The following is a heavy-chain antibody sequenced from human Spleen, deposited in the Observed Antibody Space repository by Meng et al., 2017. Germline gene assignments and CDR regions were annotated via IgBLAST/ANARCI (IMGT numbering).Heavy chain of an antibody. D-gene: IGHD6-13*01. CDR3: ARDEDISAAGKLFGDY. J-gene: IGHJ4*02. CDR2: IDPKSGDT. V-gene: IGHV1-2*06. Sequence: QVQVVQSGGEVKKPGASVKVSCKASGYSFISYGTTWVRRAPGQGLEWMGRIDPKSGDTHYAQRFQGRVTMTGDTSISTAYMELSGLRSDDTAMYYCARDEDISAAGKLFGDYWGQGTLVTVSS. CDR1: GYSFISYG.